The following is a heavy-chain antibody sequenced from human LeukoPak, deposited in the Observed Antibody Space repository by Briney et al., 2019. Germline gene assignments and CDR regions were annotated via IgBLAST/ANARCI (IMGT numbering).Heavy chain of an antibody. V-gene: IGHV3-7*05. CDR2: IKQDGSEK. J-gene: IGHJ4*02. CDR3: ARSLSVAYFDWLSRQPFDY. CDR1: GFTFSSYW. D-gene: IGHD3-9*01. Sequence: PGGSLRLSCAASGFTFSSYWMSWVRQAPGKGLEWVANIKQDGSEKYYVDSVKGRFTISRDNAKNSLYLQMNSLRAEDTAVYYCARSLSVAYFDWLSRQPFDYWGQGTLVTVSS.